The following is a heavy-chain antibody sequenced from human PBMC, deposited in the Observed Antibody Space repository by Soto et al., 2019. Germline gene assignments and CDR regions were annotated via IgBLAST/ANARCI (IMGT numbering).Heavy chain of an antibody. CDR2: ISGSGGRS. V-gene: IGHV3-23*01. J-gene: IGHJ4*02. CDR3: AKAYFVWSSEQPYYFDY. Sequence: EVQLLDSGGGLVQPGGSLRLSCAASGFTFSNYAMTWVRQGPGTGLEWVSGISGSGGRSYYADSVKGRFTISRDNSKSTLYLQMNSLRAEDTAVYYCAKAYFVWSSEQPYYFDYWGQGTLVTFSS. CDR1: GFTFSNYA. D-gene: IGHD3-16*01.